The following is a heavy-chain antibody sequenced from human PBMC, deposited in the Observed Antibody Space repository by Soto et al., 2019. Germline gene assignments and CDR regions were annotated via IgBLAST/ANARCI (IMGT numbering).Heavy chain of an antibody. J-gene: IGHJ4*02. CDR3: AKSRTVGATAY. D-gene: IGHD1-26*01. V-gene: IGHV3-23*01. Sequence: EVQLLESGGGLVQPGGSLRLSCAASGFTFSSYAMSWVRQAPGKGVEWVSAISGRGGSTYYADSVKGRFTISRDNSKNARYLQMNSLRVEDTAVYYCAKSRTVGATAYWGQGTLVTVSP. CDR1: GFTFSSYA. CDR2: ISGRGGST.